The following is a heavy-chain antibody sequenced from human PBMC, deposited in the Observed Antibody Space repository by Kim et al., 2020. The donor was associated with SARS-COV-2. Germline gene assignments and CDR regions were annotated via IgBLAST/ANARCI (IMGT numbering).Heavy chain of an antibody. CDR1: GYTFTGYY. Sequence: ASVKVSCKASGYTFTGYYMHWVRQAPGQGLEWMGRINPNSGGTNYAQKFQGRVTMTRDTSISTAYMELSRLRSDDTAVYYCARVLIRWVPYSSSLAWFDPWGQGTLVTVSS. V-gene: IGHV1-2*06. CDR3: ARVLIRWVPYSSSLAWFDP. CDR2: INPNSGGT. J-gene: IGHJ5*02. D-gene: IGHD6-6*01.